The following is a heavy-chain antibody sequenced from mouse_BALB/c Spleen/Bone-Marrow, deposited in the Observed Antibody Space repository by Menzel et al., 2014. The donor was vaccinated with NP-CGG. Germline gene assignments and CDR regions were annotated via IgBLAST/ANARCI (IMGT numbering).Heavy chain of an antibody. J-gene: IGHJ2*01. V-gene: IGHV7-1*02. CDR2: SRNKVNDYTT. CDR3: ARVVYGNFDY. Sequence: EVKLVESGGGLVQPGGSLRLSCATSGFTFSDFYMEWVRQPPGKRLEWIAASRNKVNDYTTEYSASVKGRFIVSRDTSQSILYLQMNALRAEDTAIYYCARVVYGNFDYWGQGTTLTVSS. CDR1: GFTFSDFY. D-gene: IGHD2-1*01.